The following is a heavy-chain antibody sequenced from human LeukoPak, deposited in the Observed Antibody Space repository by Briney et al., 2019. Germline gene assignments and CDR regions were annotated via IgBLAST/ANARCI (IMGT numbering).Heavy chain of an antibody. D-gene: IGHD3-3*01. V-gene: IGHV4-34*01. CDR3: ARAGYDFWSGYSKPFDY. CDR2: INHSGST. CDR1: GGSFSGYY. J-gene: IGHJ4*02. Sequence: SETLSLTCAVYGGSFSGYYWSWIRQPPGKGLEWIGEINHSGSTNYNPSLKSRVTISVDTSKNQFPLKLSSVTAADTAVYYCARAGYDFWSGYSKPFDYWGQGTLVTVSS.